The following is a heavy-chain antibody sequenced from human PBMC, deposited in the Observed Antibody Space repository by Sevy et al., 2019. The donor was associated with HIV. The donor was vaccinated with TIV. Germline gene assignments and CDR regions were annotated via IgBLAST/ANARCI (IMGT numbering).Heavy chain of an antibody. CDR3: ARVSSAGGGDY. V-gene: IGHV3-7*01. J-gene: IGHJ4*02. CDR2: IRPDGSET. D-gene: IGHD6-13*01. CDR1: GFTVSGNY. Sequence: GGSLRLSCAASGFTVSGNYMSWVRQAPGKGLECVANIRPDGSETYYADSVRGRFTISRDNARDSVFLQMNSLRVEDTAVYYCARVSSAGGGDYWGQGVLVTVSS.